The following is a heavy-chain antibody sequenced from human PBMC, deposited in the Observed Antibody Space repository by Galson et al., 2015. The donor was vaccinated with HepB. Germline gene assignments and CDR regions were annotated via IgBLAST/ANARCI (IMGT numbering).Heavy chain of an antibody. CDR3: ARRSEYSTSWYWFDP. D-gene: IGHD6-13*01. V-gene: IGHV5-51*03. J-gene: IGHJ5*02. CDR1: GSALAGYW. Sequence: QSGAAVKKPGESLTISCTGAGSALAGYWEGGGRQMPGKGLEGRGDTYPGAPYTRYSPSFQGQATIPAHKSISTAYLQWSSLKASDTPMYYCARRSEYSTSWYWFDPWRQGTLVAVSS. CDR2: TYPGAPYT.